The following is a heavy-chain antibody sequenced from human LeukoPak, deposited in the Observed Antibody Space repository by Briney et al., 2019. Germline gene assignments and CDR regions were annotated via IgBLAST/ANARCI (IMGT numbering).Heavy chain of an antibody. CDR3: AKDVRVGGGGMDV. Sequence: GGSLRLSCAASGFTFSSYAMNWVRQAPGKGLEWVSLISNSGDKTYYADSVKGRFTISRDNSKKTVSLQMNSPRAEDTALYYCAKDVRVGGGGMDVWGQGTPVTVSS. V-gene: IGHV3-23*01. J-gene: IGHJ6*02. D-gene: IGHD1-26*01. CDR2: ISNSGDKT. CDR1: GFTFSSYA.